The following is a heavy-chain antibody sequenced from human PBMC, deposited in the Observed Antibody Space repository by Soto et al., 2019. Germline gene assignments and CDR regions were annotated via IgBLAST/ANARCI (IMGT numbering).Heavy chain of an antibody. D-gene: IGHD3-10*01. J-gene: IGHJ5*02. CDR2: IYYSGST. V-gene: IGHV4-59*01. CDR3: ARERNELLWFETGGWFDP. CDR1: GGSISSYY. Sequence: SETLSLTCTVSGGSISSYYWSWIRQPPGKGLEWIGYIYYSGSTNYNPSLKSRVTISVDTSKNQFSLKLSSVTAADTAVYYCARERNELLWFETGGWFDPWGQGTLVTVSS.